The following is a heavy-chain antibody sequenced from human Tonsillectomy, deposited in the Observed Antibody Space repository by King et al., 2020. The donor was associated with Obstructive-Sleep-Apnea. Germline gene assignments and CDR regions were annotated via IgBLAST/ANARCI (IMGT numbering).Heavy chain of an antibody. V-gene: IGHV5-51*01. CDR1: RYSFTTYW. J-gene: IGHJ5*02. Sequence: VQLVESGAEVKKPGESLKISCKGSRYSFTTYWTGWVRQMPGKGLEWMGIIYPGDSDPSYSPSFQGQVTISADKSISTAYLQWSSLKASDTAMYYCARLYGDYGFDPWGQGTLVTVSS. D-gene: IGHD4-17*01. CDR3: ARLYGDYGFDP. CDR2: IYPGDSDP.